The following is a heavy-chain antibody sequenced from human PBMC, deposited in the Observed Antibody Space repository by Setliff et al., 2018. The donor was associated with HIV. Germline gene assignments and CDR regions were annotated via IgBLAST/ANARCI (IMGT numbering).Heavy chain of an antibody. D-gene: IGHD3-9*01. Sequence: LSLPCTVSGGSISSTSYYWGWIRQPPGTGLEWIGSISSSGNTYYNPSLKGRVTTSVDTPKNQFSLTLNSVTAADTAVYYCAKTIGRYFDIFDNWGQGTLVTVSS. CDR3: AKTIGRYFDIFDN. J-gene: IGHJ4*02. CDR1: GGSISSTSYY. V-gene: IGHV4-39*01. CDR2: ISSSGNT.